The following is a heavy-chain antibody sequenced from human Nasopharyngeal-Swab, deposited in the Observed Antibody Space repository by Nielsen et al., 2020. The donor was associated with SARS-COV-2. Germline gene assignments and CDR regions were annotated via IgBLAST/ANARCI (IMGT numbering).Heavy chain of an antibody. J-gene: IGHJ4*02. Sequence: SVKVSCKASGGTFSSYAISWVRQAPGQGLEWMGGIIPIFGTANYAQKFQGRVTITADESTSTAYMELSSLRSEDTAVYYCARDRINCSGGSCDDYWGQGTLVTVSP. CDR2: IIPIFGTA. CDR1: GGTFSSYA. D-gene: IGHD2-15*01. V-gene: IGHV1-69*13. CDR3: ARDRINCSGGSCDDY.